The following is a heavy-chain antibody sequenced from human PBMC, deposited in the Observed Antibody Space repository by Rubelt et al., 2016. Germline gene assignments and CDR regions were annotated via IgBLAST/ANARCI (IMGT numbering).Heavy chain of an antibody. CDR1: GASFRDYY. CDR3: ARGRFSYGSFSAPYDY. Sequence: QVQLQQWGAGLLKPSETLSLICAVYGASFRDYYWAWFRQPPGKGLAWLGEISHSGTTYYNPSLKSRVTLSIDTSRDQFSLKWNSLTAADKAVYYCARGRFSYGSFSAPYDYWGQGTLVTVSS. CDR2: ISHSGTT. J-gene: IGHJ4*02. D-gene: IGHD3-10*01. V-gene: IGHV4-34*02.